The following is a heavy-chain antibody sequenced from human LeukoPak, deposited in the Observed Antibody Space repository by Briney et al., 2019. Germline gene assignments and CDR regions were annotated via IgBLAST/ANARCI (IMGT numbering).Heavy chain of an antibody. Sequence: GGSLRLSCAASGFTFSSYGMSWVRQAPGKGLEWVSAISGSGGSTYYADSVRGRFTISRDNSKNTLYLQMNSLRAEDTAVYYCAKVDGYYYYYYMDVWGKGTTVTTSS. D-gene: IGHD3/OR15-3a*01. CDR1: GFTFSSYG. J-gene: IGHJ6*03. CDR2: ISGSGGST. V-gene: IGHV3-23*01. CDR3: AKVDGYYYYYYMDV.